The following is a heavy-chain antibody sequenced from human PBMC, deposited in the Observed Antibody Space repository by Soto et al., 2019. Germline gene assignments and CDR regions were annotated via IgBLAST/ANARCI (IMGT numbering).Heavy chain of an antibody. V-gene: IGHV3-30*18. J-gene: IGHJ4*02. CDR1: GFTFSTSG. CDR2: ISYDGSDK. CDR3: AKDSPSIAY. Sequence: QVQLVESGGGVVQPGRSLRLSCAASGFTFSTSGMHWVRQAPGKGLEWVSIISYDGSDKYYAESIKGRLTIARDNSKNTLYLQMDSLTAEDTAVYYCAKDSPSIAYLGQGTLVTVSS.